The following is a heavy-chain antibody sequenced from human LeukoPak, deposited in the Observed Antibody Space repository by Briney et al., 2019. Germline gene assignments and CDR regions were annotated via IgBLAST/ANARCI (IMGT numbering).Heavy chain of an antibody. CDR2: INPSGGGT. Sequence: GASVKVSCKASAYTFTSYYMHWVRQAPGQGLEWMGIINPSGGGTTYAQKFQGRVTMTRDTSTSTVSLELTSLTSEDTAVYYCARVNYYYDSSSDLAYWGQGTLVAVSS. J-gene: IGHJ4*02. CDR3: ARVNYYYDSSSDLAY. CDR1: AYTFTSYY. V-gene: IGHV1-46*01. D-gene: IGHD3-22*01.